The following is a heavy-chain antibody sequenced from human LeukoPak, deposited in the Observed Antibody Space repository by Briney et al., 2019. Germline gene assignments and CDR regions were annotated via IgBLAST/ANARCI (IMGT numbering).Heavy chain of an antibody. V-gene: IGHV3-23*01. CDR2: ISGSGGST. J-gene: IGHJ4*02. CDR1: GFTFSSYA. D-gene: IGHD3-10*01. Sequence: PGGSLRLSCAASGFTFSSYAMSWVRQAPGKGLEWVSAISGSGGSTYYADSVKGRFTISRDNSKNTLYLQMNSLRAEDTAVYYCAKVHGLVLLWFGEFDYWGQGTLVTVSS. CDR3: AKVHGLVLLWFGEFDY.